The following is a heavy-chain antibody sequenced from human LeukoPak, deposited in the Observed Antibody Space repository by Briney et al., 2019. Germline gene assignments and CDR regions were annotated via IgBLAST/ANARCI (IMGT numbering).Heavy chain of an antibody. Sequence: GGSLRLSCAASGFTLSDYYMCWIRQAPGKGLEWVSYISSSGSTIYYADSVKGRFTISRDNAKNSLYLQMNSLRAEDTAVYYCARSRYSYGYPLFDYWGQGTLVTVSS. CDR2: ISSSGSTI. D-gene: IGHD5-18*01. CDR1: GFTLSDYY. J-gene: IGHJ4*02. CDR3: ARSRYSYGYPLFDY. V-gene: IGHV3-11*01.